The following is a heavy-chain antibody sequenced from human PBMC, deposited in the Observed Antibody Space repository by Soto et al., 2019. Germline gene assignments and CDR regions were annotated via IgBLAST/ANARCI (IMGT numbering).Heavy chain of an antibody. J-gene: IGHJ6*02. CDR3: ASWSSSWSLGTGAYYGMDV. Sequence: QVQLVQSGAEVKQPGASVKVSCKASGYSFSGYGIHWVRQAPGQRPEWMGWISAGNGITKFSQQFQGRVAAIRDIAASTAYMELRSLTSEDTAVYYCASWSSSWSLGTGAYYGMDVWGQGTTVFVSS. CDR2: ISAGNGIT. CDR1: GYSFSGYG. V-gene: IGHV1-3*01. D-gene: IGHD2-2*01.